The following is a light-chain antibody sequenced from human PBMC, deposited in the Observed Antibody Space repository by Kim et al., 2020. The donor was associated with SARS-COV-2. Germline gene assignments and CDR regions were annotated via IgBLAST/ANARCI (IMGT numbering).Light chain of an antibody. Sequence: SPGERANLSCRASQMLNNNLAWYQQQPGQAPRLLIYSASTRATGIPPRFSGTGSGTEFNLTISSLQSEDFAVYYCQEYNNWPLTFGGGTKVDIK. CDR3: QEYNNWPLT. CDR2: SAS. J-gene: IGKJ4*01. CDR1: QMLNNN. V-gene: IGKV3-15*01.